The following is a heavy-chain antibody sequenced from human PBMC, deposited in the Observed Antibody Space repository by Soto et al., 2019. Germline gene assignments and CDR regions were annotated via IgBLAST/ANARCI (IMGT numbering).Heavy chain of an antibody. Sequence: EVQLLESGGGLVQPGGSLRLSCAASGFTFSSYAMNWVRQAPGKGLEWVSGISGSGSSTYYAESVKGRFTISRDNSKNTLYLQMNGLRAEDTAVYYCAKPLYCSGDSCYMWRAFDIWGQGIMVTVSS. D-gene: IGHD2-15*01. CDR1: GFTFSSYA. CDR3: AKPLYCSGDSCYMWRAFDI. V-gene: IGHV3-23*01. CDR2: ISGSGSST. J-gene: IGHJ3*02.